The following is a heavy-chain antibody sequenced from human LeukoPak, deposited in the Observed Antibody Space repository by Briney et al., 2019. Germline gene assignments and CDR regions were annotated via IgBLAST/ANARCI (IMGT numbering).Heavy chain of an antibody. Sequence: ASVKVSCKASGYTFTGYYMHWVRQAPGQGLEWMGWINPNSGGTNYAQKFQGRVTMTRDTSISTAYMELSRLRSDDTAVYYCARGGSGWYKDYYYYMDAWGKGTTVTVSS. CDR2: INPNSGGT. V-gene: IGHV1-2*02. D-gene: IGHD6-19*01. CDR1: GYTFTGYY. J-gene: IGHJ6*03. CDR3: ARGGSGWYKDYYYYMDA.